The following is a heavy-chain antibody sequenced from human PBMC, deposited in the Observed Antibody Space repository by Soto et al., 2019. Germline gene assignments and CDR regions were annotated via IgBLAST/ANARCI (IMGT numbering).Heavy chain of an antibody. D-gene: IGHD3-10*01. CDR3: ARGSGSTAYYYYYMDV. Sequence: PSETVSLTCTVSGGSISSSSYYWGWIRQPPGKGLEWIGSIYYSGSTYYNPSLKSRVTISVDTSKNQFSLKLSSVTAADTAVYYCARGSGSTAYYYYYMDVWGKGTTVTVSS. J-gene: IGHJ6*03. V-gene: IGHV4-39*01. CDR1: GGSISSSSYY. CDR2: IYYSGST.